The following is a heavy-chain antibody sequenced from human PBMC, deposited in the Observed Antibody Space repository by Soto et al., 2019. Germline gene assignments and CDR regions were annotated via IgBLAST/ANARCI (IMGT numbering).Heavy chain of an antibody. J-gene: IGHJ4*02. CDR2: INPNSGGT. V-gene: IGHV1-2*04. CDR3: ARGSSGWQTIPPLYYFAY. D-gene: IGHD6-19*01. CDR1: GYTFTGYY. Sequence: GASVKVSCKASGYTFTGYYMHWVRQAPGQGLEWMGWINPNSGGTNYAQKFQGWVTMTRDTSISTAYMELSRLRSDDTAVYYCARGSSGWQTIPPLYYFAYWGQGTLVTVSS.